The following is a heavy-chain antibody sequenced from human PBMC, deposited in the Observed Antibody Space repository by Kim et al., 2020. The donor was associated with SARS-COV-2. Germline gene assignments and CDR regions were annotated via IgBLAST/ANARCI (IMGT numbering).Heavy chain of an antibody. J-gene: IGHJ6*02. D-gene: IGHD6-6*01. V-gene: IGHV1-69*13. CDR1: GGTFSSYA. CDR3: SSPLTPRLVRKPYYYYYYGMDV. CDR2: VIPIFGTA. Sequence: SVKVSCKASGGTFSSYAISWVRQAPGQGLEWMGGVIPIFGTANYAQKFQGRVTITSDESTSTAYMELSSLRSEDTAVYYCSSPLTPRLVRKPYYYYYYGMDVWGQGTTSPSP.